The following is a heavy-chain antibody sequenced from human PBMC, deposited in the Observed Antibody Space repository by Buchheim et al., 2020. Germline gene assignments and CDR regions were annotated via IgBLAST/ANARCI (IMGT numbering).Heavy chain of an antibody. CDR2: IYQSGRP. CDR3: ARDGEGCSSTSCPYYYYGMDV. V-gene: IGHV4-4*02. CDR1: GGSISSSNW. Sequence: QVQLQESGPGLVKPSGTLSLTCAVSGGSISSSNWWSWVRQPPGKGLEWIGEIYQSGRPNYNPSLKSRVTIAVDKSTNQFFLKLSSVTAADTAVYYCARDGEGCSSTSCPYYYYGMDVWGQGTT. D-gene: IGHD2-2*01. J-gene: IGHJ6*02.